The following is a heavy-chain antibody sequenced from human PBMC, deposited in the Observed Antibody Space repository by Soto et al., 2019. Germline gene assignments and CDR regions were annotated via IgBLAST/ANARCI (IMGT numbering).Heavy chain of an antibody. V-gene: IGHV1-46*01. D-gene: IGHD1-26*01. J-gene: IGHJ6*02. CDR3: ARTRWELLSYYYYGMDV. CDR2: INPSGGST. Sequence: KVSCKASGYTFTSYYMHWVRQAPGQGLGWMGIINPSGGSTSYAQKFQGRVTMTRDTSTSTVHMELSSLRSEDTAVYYCARTRWELLSYYYYGMDVWGQGTTVTVSS. CDR1: GYTFTSYY.